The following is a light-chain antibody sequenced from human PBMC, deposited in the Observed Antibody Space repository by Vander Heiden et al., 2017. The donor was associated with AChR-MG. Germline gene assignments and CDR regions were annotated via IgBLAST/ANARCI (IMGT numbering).Light chain of an antibody. J-gene: IGKJ1*01. CDR2: GAS. CDR1: PCGSSSY. CDR3: QQYGSSPKT. V-gene: IGKV3-20*01. Sequence: ILLTQSPGTLSLSPGERATLSCRASPCGSSSYLAWYQQKPGQAPRLLIYGASSRATGIPDRFSGSGSGTDFTLTISRLEPEDFAVYYCQQYGSSPKTFGQGTKVEIK.